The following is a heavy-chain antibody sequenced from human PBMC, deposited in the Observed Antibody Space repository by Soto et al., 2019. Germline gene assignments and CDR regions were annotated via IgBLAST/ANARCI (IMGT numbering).Heavy chain of an antibody. Sequence: QITLKESGPTLVKPTQTLTLTSTFSGFSLSTRAVGVDWIRQPPGKALEWLALIYWDDTVHYSPSLKNRLTITKDTSKNQVALTITHMDPVDTATYFCAHGAGWLLDYWGRGTLVTVSS. V-gene: IGHV2-5*02. CDR2: IYWDDTV. CDR3: AHGAGWLLDY. J-gene: IGHJ4*02. D-gene: IGHD5-12*01. CDR1: GFSLSTRAVG.